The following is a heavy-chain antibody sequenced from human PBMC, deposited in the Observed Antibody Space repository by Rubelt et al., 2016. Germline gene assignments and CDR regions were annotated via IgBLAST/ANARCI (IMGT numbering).Heavy chain of an antibody. D-gene: IGHD3-22*01. CDR3: AKASITMIVSGWFDP. V-gene: IGHV3-23*04. J-gene: IGHJ5*02. CDR2: ISGSGGST. Sequence: EVQLVESGGGLVKPGGSLRLSCAASGFTFSSYSMNWVRQAPGKGLEWVSAISGSGGSTYYADSVKGRFTSSRANSKNTLYLHMNSLRADDTAVYDCAKASITMIVSGWFDPWGQGSLVTVSS. CDR1: GFTFSSYS.